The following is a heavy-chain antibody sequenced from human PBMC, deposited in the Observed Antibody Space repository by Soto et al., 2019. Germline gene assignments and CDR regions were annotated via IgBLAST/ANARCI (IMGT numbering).Heavy chain of an antibody. CDR3: ETLKYYYDSSGLSVDAFDI. Sequence: ASVKVSFKASGYTFTDYYMHWVRQAPGKGLEWMGGFDPEDGETIYAQKFQGRVTMTEDTSTETAYMELSSMRSEDTAVYYYETLKYYYDSSGLSVDAFDICGQGTMVTVSS. CDR1: GYTFTDYY. V-gene: IGHV1-24*01. J-gene: IGHJ3*02. CDR2: FDPEDGET. D-gene: IGHD3-22*01.